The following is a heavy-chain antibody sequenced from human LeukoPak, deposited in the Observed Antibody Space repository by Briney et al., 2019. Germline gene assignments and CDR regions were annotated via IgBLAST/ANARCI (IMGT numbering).Heavy chain of an antibody. V-gene: IGHV4-39*07. CDR1: GGSISSSSYY. CDR2: IYTSGST. D-gene: IGHD5-12*01. J-gene: IGHJ4*02. CDR3: ARGSDYYYFDY. Sequence: SETLSLTCTVSGGSISSSSYYWGWIRQPPGKGLEWIGRIYTSGSTNYNPSLNSRVTISVDTSKNQFSLKLSSVTAADTAVYYCARGSDYYYFDYWGQGTLVTVSS.